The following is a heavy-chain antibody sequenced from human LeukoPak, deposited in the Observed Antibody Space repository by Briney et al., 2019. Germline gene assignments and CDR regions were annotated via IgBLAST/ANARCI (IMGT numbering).Heavy chain of an antibody. Sequence: ASVKVSCKASGYTFTSYGINWVRQATGQGLEWMGWMNPNSGNTGYAQKFQGRVTMTTDTSTSTAYMELRSLRSDDTAVYYCAKDSRGHCSKGACYSIDYWGQGTLVTVSS. CDR2: MNPNSGNT. V-gene: IGHV1-18*01. D-gene: IGHD2-8*01. CDR1: GYTFTSYG. CDR3: AKDSRGHCSKGACYSIDY. J-gene: IGHJ4*02.